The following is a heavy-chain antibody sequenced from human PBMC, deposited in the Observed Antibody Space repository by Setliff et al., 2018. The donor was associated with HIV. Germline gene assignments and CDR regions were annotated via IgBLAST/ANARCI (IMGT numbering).Heavy chain of an antibody. J-gene: IGHJ5*02. D-gene: IGHD3-22*01. Sequence: SETLSLTCAVYGGSFSGYYWSWIRQPPGKGLEWIGYISYIGYTYYNPALKSRLTISLYTSKNQFSLKLSSVTAADTAVYYCARELRRFDTSDTAPHNWFDPWGQGTLVTVSS. V-gene: IGHV4-34*09. CDR3: ARELRRFDTSDTAPHNWFDP. CDR1: GGSFSGYY. CDR2: ISYIGYT.